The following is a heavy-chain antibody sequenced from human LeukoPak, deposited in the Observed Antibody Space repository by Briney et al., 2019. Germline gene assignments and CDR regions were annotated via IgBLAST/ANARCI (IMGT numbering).Heavy chain of an antibody. CDR2: INFNGGST. Sequence: WGSLRLSCLASGFSFTSHMHWVRQAPGRGLEYVSSINFNGGSTYYADSVKGRFTISRDNSKNTLYLQMSSLRPEDTAIYYCVKDRYVDYWGQGLLGTVSS. CDR3: VKDRYVDY. V-gene: IGHV3-64D*09. J-gene: IGHJ4*02. D-gene: IGHD3-16*01. CDR1: GFSFTSH.